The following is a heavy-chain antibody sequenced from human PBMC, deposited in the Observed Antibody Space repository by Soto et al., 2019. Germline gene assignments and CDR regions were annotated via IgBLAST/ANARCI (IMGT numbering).Heavy chain of an antibody. CDR1: RFTFRNYA. CDR2: INGSGGRT. D-gene: IGHD4-17*01. CDR3: AKERATTTAFDY. V-gene: IGHV3-23*01. Sequence: GGSLRLSCAASRFTFRNYAMSWVRQAPGKGLEWVSSINGSGGRTYYADSVKGRFTISRDNTKNTLFLQMNSLRAEDTAVYYCAKERATTTAFDYWGQGALVTVS. J-gene: IGHJ4*02.